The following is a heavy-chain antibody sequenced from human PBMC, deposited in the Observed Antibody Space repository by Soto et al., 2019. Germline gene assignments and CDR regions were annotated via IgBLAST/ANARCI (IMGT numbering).Heavy chain of an antibody. Sequence: QVQLVQSGAEVKKPGASVKVSCKASGYTFTSYFMHWVRQAPGQGLEWMGIIKPSGGSTSYAQKFQGRVTLTRETSTSTVYMELSSLRSQDTAVYYCTRHYCIGGSCYPLHYWGQGILVTVSS. CDR1: GYTFTSYF. V-gene: IGHV1-46*01. CDR2: IKPSGGST. CDR3: TRHYCIGGSCYPLHY. J-gene: IGHJ4*02. D-gene: IGHD2-15*01.